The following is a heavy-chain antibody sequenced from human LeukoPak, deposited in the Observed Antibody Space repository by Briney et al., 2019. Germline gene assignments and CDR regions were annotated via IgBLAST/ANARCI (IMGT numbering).Heavy chain of an antibody. J-gene: IGHJ6*03. CDR1: GASISSYY. CDR2: IYYSGST. CDR3: AREDTTVVWSYYNYYMDV. D-gene: IGHD3-22*01. V-gene: IGHV4-59*01. Sequence: PSETLSLTCTVSGASISSYYWSWIRQPPGKGLEWIGYIYYSGSTNYNPSLKSRVTISVDTSKNQFSLNLSSVTAADTAVYYCAREDTTVVWSYYNYYMDVWGKGTTVTVSS.